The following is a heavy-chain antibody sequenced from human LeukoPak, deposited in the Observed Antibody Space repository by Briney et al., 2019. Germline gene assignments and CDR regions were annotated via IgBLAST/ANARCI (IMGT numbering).Heavy chain of an antibody. CDR2: ISGCGSTI. CDR1: GFTFSSYE. J-gene: IGHJ4*02. V-gene: IGHV3-48*03. D-gene: IGHD4-11*01. Sequence: GGSLRLSCAASGFTFSSYEMNWVRQAPGKGLEWVSYISGCGSTIYYADSVKGRFTISRDNAKHSLYLQMNSLRAEDTAVYYCARDRSTVGWPGYFDYGGRGTLVTVSS. CDR3: ARDRSTVGWPGYFDY.